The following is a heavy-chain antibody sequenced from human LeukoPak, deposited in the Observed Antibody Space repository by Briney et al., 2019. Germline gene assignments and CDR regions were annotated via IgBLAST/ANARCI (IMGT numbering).Heavy chain of an antibody. J-gene: IGHJ4*02. CDR3: ARVPGQFGELLQDY. CDR1: GFTFSDYY. V-gene: IGHV3-11*01. CDR2: ISSSGSTV. Sequence: GGSLRLSCAASGFTFSDYYMSWIRQAPGKGLEWISYISSSGSTVYYADSVKGRFTISRDNAKNSLYLQMNSLRAEDTAVYYCARVPGQFGELLQDYWGQGTLVTVSS. D-gene: IGHD3-10*01.